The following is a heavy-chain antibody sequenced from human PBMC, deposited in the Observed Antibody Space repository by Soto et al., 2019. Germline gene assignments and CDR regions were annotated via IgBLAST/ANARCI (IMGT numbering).Heavy chain of an antibody. Sequence: SETLSLTCTVSGGSLSPNYWSWIRQPPGKGLEWIGYIYYSGSTNYNPSLKSRVTISVDTSKNQFSLKLSSVTAADTAVYYCARVWGGAFDIWGQGTMVTVS. D-gene: IGHD3-10*01. CDR3: ARVWGGAFDI. J-gene: IGHJ3*02. V-gene: IGHV4-59*01. CDR1: GGSLSPNY. CDR2: IYYSGST.